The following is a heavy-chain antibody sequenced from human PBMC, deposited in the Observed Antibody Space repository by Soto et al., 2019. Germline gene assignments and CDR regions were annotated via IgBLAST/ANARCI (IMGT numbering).Heavy chain of an antibody. V-gene: IGHV4-39*01. D-gene: IGHD4-17*01. CDR2: IYYSGST. J-gene: IGHJ4*02. CDR3: ARLVDYGEFY. Sequence: SETLSLTCTVSGGSIGSSSYYWGWIRQPPGKGLEWIGSIYYSGSTYYNPSLKSRVTISVDTSKNQFSLKLSSVTAADTAVYYCARLVDYGEFYWGQGTLVTVSS. CDR1: GGSIGSSSYY.